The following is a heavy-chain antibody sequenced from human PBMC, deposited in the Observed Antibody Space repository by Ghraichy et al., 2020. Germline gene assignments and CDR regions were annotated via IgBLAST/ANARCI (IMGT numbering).Heavy chain of an antibody. CDR3: ARDGYSYGYYYYYGMDV. CDR2: IYYSGST. D-gene: IGHD5-18*01. J-gene: IGHJ6*02. Sequence: SETLSLTCTVSGGSISSYYCSWIRQPPGKGLEWIGYIYYSGSTNYNPSLKSRVTISVDTSKNQFSLKLSSVTAADTAVYYCARDGYSYGYYYYYGMDVWGQGTTVTVSS. V-gene: IGHV4-59*01. CDR1: GGSISSYY.